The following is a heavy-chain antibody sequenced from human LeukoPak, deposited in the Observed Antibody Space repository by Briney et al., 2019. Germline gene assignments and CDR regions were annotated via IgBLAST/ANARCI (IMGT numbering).Heavy chain of an antibody. CDR2: INSDGSST. CDR3: ARGEQDMAPMSIDY. CDR1: GFTFSSYW. V-gene: IGHV3-74*01. Sequence: GGSLRLSCAASGFTFSSYWMHWVRQAPGKGLVWVSRINSDGSSTSYADSVKGRFTISRDNAKNTLYLQMNSLRAEDTAVYYCARGEQDMAPMSIDYWGQGTLITVSS. D-gene: IGHD5-24*01. J-gene: IGHJ4*02.